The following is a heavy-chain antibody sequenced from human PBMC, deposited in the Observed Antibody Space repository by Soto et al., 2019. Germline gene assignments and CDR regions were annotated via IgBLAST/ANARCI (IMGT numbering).Heavy chain of an antibody. V-gene: IGHV3-7*01. Sequence: EVQLVESGGGLVQPGGSLRLSCAASGFTFSSYWMSWVRQAPGKGLEWVANIKQDGSEKYYVDSVKGRFTISRDNAKNSLYLQMNSLRGEDTAVYYCARVNVDTARGAFDIWGRGTMVTVSS. CDR3: ARVNVDTARGAFDI. D-gene: IGHD5-18*01. J-gene: IGHJ3*02. CDR1: GFTFSSYW. CDR2: IKQDGSEK.